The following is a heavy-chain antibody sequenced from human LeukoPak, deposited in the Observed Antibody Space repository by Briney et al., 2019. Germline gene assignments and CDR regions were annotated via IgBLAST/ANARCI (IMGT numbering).Heavy chain of an antibody. CDR2: IDTKGTRT. CDR3: ARNAFDI. Sequence: GGSLRLSCAASGFILSNSAMTWVRQAPGKGLEWVSGIDTKGTRTYYADSVKGRFTISRDNSKNTLFLQMNSLRAEDTAVYYCARNAFDIWGQGTMVTVSS. V-gene: IGHV3-23*05. J-gene: IGHJ3*02. CDR1: GFILSNSA. D-gene: IGHD1-1*01.